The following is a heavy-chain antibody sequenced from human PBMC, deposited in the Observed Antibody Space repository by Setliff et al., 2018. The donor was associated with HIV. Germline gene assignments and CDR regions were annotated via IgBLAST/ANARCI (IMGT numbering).Heavy chain of an antibody. CDR3: ARAHSGSYYYYYYMDV. D-gene: IGHD1-26*01. CDR1: GYTFRNFG. J-gene: IGHJ6*03. V-gene: IGHV1-69*13. CDR2: IIPIFGAA. Sequence: GASVKVSCKASGYTFRNFGLSWVRQAPGQGLEWMGGIIPIFGAANYAQKFQGRVTITADESTSTAYMELSSLRSEDTAVYYCARAHSGSYYYYYYMDVWGKGTTVTVSS.